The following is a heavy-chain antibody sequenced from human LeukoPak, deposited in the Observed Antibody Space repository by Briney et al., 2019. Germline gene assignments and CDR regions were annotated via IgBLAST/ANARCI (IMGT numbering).Heavy chain of an antibody. V-gene: IGHV1-69*05. J-gene: IGHJ4*02. Sequence: SVKVSCKASGGTFSSYAISWVRQAPGQGLEWMGRIIPIFGTANYARKFQGRVTITTDESTSTAYMELSSLRSEDTAVYYCARDVRWELLEAGFDYWGQGTLVTVSS. CDR3: ARDVRWELLEAGFDY. CDR2: IIPIFGTA. D-gene: IGHD1-26*01. CDR1: GGTFSSYA.